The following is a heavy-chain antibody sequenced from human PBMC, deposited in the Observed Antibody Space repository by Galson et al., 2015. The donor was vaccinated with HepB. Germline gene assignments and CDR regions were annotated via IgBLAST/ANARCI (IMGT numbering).Heavy chain of an antibody. D-gene: IGHD2-2*01. J-gene: IGHJ4*02. CDR1: GLSLSTGGVS. Sequence: PALVKPTQTLTLTCTFSGLSLSTGGVSVGWIRKPPGKALEWLALIYWDDDKRYSPSLQRRLSITKDTSKSQVVLTMTNMDPVDTATYYCAHSHIGVDGIYKEEKGFDSWGQGTLVIVSS. V-gene: IGHV2-5*02. CDR2: IYWDDDK. CDR3: AHSHIGVDGIYKEEKGFDS.